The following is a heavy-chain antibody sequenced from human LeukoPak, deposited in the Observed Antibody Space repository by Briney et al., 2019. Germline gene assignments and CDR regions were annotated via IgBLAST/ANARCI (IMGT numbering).Heavy chain of an antibody. J-gene: IGHJ4*02. Sequence: ASVKVSCKASGYTFTSYGISWVRQAPGQGLEWMGWISAYNGNTNYAQKLQGRVTMTTDTPTSTAYMELRSLRSDDTAVYYCARDVYYYDSSGYYYLDYWGQGTLVTVSS. V-gene: IGHV1-18*01. CDR2: ISAYNGNT. D-gene: IGHD3-22*01. CDR1: GYTFTSYG. CDR3: ARDVYYYDSSGYYYLDY.